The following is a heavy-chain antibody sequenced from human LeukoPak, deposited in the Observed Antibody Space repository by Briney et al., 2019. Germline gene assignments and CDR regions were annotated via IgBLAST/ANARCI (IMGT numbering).Heavy chain of an antibody. V-gene: IGHV4-59*12. J-gene: IGHJ5*02. CDR1: GGSISNYY. CDR3: AREAGDIVLMVYAYNWFDP. Sequence: PSETLSLTCTVSGGSISNYYWSWIRQPPGEGLEWIGYIYYSGSTNYNPSLESRVTISLDTSKNQFSLKLSSVTAADTAVYYCAREAGDIVLMVYAYNWFDPWGQGTLVTVSS. CDR2: IYYSGST. D-gene: IGHD2-8*01.